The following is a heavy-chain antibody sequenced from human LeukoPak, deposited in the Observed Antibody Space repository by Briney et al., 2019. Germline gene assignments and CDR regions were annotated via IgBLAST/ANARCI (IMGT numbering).Heavy chain of an antibody. CDR3: ARDTMIVPKGGFDP. V-gene: IGHV4-59*01. J-gene: IGHJ5*02. D-gene: IGHD3-22*01. Sequence: SETLSLTCAVYGGSFSGYYWSWIRQPPGKGLEWIGYIYYSGSTNYNPSLKGRVTISVDTSKNQFSLKLSSVTAADTAVYYCARDTMIVPKGGFDPWGQGTLVTVSS. CDR1: GGSFSGYY. CDR2: IYYSGST.